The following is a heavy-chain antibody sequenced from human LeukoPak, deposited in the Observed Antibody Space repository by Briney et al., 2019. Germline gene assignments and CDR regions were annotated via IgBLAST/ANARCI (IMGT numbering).Heavy chain of an antibody. D-gene: IGHD6-13*01. CDR1: GFTVSSNY. CDR2: IYSGGTT. J-gene: IGHJ3*02. Sequence: GGSLRLSCAASGFTVSSNYMSWVRQAPGKGLEGVSLIYSGGTTYYADSVKGRFTISRDNSKNTLYLQMNSLRAEDTAVYYCARDPLAIAAAGIGAFDIWGQGTMVTVSS. CDR3: ARDPLAIAAAGIGAFDI. V-gene: IGHV3-66*01.